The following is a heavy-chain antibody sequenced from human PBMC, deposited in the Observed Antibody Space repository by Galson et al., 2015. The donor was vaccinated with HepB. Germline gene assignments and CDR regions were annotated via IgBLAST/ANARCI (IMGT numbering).Heavy chain of an antibody. CDR1: GFTFSSYA. CDR2: ISYDGSNK. Sequence: SLRLSCAASGFTFSSYAMHWVRQAPGKGLEWVAVISYDGSNKYYADSVKGRFTISRVNSKNTLYLQMNSLRAEDTAVYYCARVGGNYYGSGDYWGQGTLVTVSS. V-gene: IGHV3-30-3*01. J-gene: IGHJ4*02. D-gene: IGHD3-10*01. CDR3: ARVGGNYYGSGDY.